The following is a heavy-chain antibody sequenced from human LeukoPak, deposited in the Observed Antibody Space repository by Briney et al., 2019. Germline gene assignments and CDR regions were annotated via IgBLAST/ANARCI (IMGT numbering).Heavy chain of an antibody. Sequence: ASVKVSCKASGYTFTSYGISWVRQAPGQGREWMGWISAYNGNTNYAQKLQGRVTMTTDTSTSTAYMELRSLRSDDTAVYYCASDLYGSGSYRPSKPTSQFDYWGQGTLVTVSS. J-gene: IGHJ4*02. V-gene: IGHV1-18*01. CDR1: GYTFTSYG. CDR3: ASDLYGSGSYRPSKPTSQFDY. D-gene: IGHD3-10*01. CDR2: ISAYNGNT.